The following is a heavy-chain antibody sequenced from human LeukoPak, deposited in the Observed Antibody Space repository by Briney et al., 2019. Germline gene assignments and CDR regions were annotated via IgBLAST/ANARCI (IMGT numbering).Heavy chain of an antibody. Sequence: GGSLRLSCAASGFTFSSYAMSWVRQAPGKGLEWVSAISGSGGSTYYADSVKGRFTISRDNSKNTLYLQMNSLRAEDTAVYYCAKDPPLVSTLRYCSSTSCPPRYLWGQGTLVTVSS. D-gene: IGHD2-2*01. CDR3: AKDPPLVSTLRYCSSTSCPPRYL. J-gene: IGHJ4*02. V-gene: IGHV3-23*01. CDR1: GFTFSSYA. CDR2: ISGSGGST.